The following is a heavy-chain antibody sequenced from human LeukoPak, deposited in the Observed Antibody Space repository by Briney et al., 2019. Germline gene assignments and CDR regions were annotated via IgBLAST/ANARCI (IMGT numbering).Heavy chain of an antibody. J-gene: IGHJ4*02. CDR3: ARDSVPYQPLLGSGGFDY. Sequence: GGSLRLSCAASGFTFSSYSMNWVLQAPRKGLEWVSSISSSSSYIYYADSVKGRFTISRDNAKNSLYLQMNSLRAEDTAVYYCARDSVPYQPLLGSGGFDYWGQGTLVTVSS. V-gene: IGHV3-21*01. CDR1: GFTFSSYS. CDR2: ISSSSSYI. D-gene: IGHD2-2*01.